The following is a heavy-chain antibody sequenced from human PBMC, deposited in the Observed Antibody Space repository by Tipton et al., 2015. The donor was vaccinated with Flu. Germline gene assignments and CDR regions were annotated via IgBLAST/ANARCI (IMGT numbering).Heavy chain of an antibody. CDR1: GYSFSDYW. Sequence: VQLVQSGAEVTKPGESLKIPCKGSGYSFSDYWIGWVRQMPGKGLEWMGIIYTDDSETKYSPSFQGQVTISADKSISTAYLQWSGLKASDTAMYYCVRQPYCTNGVCPPGYWYFDLWGRGTLVTVSS. CDR3: VRQPYCTNGVCPPGYWYFDL. CDR2: IYTDDSET. J-gene: IGHJ2*01. D-gene: IGHD2-8*01. V-gene: IGHV5-51*01.